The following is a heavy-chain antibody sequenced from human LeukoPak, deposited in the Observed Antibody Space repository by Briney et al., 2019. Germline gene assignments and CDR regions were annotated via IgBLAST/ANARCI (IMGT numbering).Heavy chain of an antibody. D-gene: IGHD4-17*01. CDR1: GFTFSSYG. V-gene: IGHV3-33*01. CDR2: IWYDGSNK. J-gene: IGHJ4*02. Sequence: PGGSLRLSCAASGFTFSSYGMHWVRQAPGKGLEWVAVIWYDGSNKYYADSVKGRFTISRDNSKNTLYLQMNSLRAEDTAVYYSARGGEATVTTFLDYWGQGTLVTVSS. CDR3: ARGGEATVTTFLDY.